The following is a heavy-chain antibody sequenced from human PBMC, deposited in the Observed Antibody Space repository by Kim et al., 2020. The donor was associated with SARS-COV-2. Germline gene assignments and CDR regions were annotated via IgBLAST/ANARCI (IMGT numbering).Heavy chain of an antibody. V-gene: IGHV4-59*08. CDR2: MYFSGST. J-gene: IGHJ3*01. CDR3: VRHAATWTDAFDV. CDR1: GGSIGGHY. D-gene: IGHD1-1*01. Sequence: SETLSLTCIVSGGSIGGHYWSWIRQPPGKGLEWIGYMYFSGSTNYNPSLKSRVTVSIDTSKNQVSLILSSVTAADTALYYCVRHAATWTDAFDVWGQGT.